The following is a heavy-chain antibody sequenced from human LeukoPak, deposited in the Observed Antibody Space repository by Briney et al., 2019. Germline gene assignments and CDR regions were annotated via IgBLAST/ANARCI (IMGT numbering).Heavy chain of an antibody. Sequence: SETLSLTCTVSGGSISIYYWSWIRQPAGKGLEWIGRVYTSGTTYYNPSLKTRVSILLDESKNQVSLKLTSVTAADTAAYYCARYQQRDVDWYFDLWGRGTLVTVSS. V-gene: IGHV4-4*07. CDR3: ARYQQRDVDWYFDL. J-gene: IGHJ2*01. D-gene: IGHD1/OR15-1a*01. CDR2: VYTSGTT. CDR1: GGSISIYY.